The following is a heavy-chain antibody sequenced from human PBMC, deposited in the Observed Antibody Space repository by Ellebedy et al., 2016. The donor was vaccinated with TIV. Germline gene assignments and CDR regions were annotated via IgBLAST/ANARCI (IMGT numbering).Heavy chain of an antibody. CDR1: GGSFSSYY. CDR2: IFMSGST. Sequence: SETLSLXXTVSGGSFSSYYWSWIRQSAGKGLEWIGRIFMSGSTSYNPSLKNRVTMSVDASTTQLSLSLSSVTAADTAVYFCARLRQSRDRSHWYFDLWGRGTLVTVSS. V-gene: IGHV4-4*07. J-gene: IGHJ2*01. CDR3: ARLRQSRDRSHWYFDL. D-gene: IGHD1-14*01.